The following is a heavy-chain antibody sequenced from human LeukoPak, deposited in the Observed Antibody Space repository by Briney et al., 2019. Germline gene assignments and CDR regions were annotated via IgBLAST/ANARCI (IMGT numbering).Heavy chain of an antibody. CDR1: GYTFTGYY. J-gene: IGHJ4*02. D-gene: IGHD2-2*01. CDR2: INPDTGGT. CDR3: ARYCSSTSCYSDY. V-gene: IGHV1-2*02. Sequence: ASVKVSCKASGYTFTGYYMHWVRQAPGQGLEWMGWINPDTGGTSYAQRFQGRVTMTRDTSITTAYMELTRLTSDDTAVYYCARYCSSTSCYSDYWGQGTLVTVSS.